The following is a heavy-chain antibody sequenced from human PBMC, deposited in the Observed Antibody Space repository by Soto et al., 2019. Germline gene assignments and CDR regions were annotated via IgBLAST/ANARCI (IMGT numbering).Heavy chain of an antibody. J-gene: IGHJ4*02. V-gene: IGHV4-31*03. Sequence: QVQLQESGPGLVKPSQTLSLTCTVSGGSIRSGGYYWSWIRQHPGKGLEWIGYTYCSGSTYYNPSRASRVSLSVDTSKNQFPLKLSSVTAPDTAVYYSARGVTMVPGVSHTPYFDYWGQGTLVTVSS. CDR1: GGSIRSGGYY. CDR3: ARGVTMVPGVSHTPYFDY. CDR2: TYCSGST. D-gene: IGHD3-10*01.